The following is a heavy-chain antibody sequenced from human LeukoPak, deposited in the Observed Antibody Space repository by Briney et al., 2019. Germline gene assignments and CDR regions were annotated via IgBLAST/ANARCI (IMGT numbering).Heavy chain of an antibody. Sequence: SQTLSLTCAISGDSVSSNSAAWNWIRQSPSRGLEWLGRTYYRSKWYNDYAVSVKSRITINPDTSKNQFSLQLNSVTPEDTAVYYCAVEGLVGIAAAGTSSTWFDPWGQGTLVTVSS. J-gene: IGHJ5*02. V-gene: IGHV6-1*01. CDR1: GDSVSSNSAA. CDR2: TYYRSKWYN. CDR3: AVEGLVGIAAAGTSSTWFDP. D-gene: IGHD6-13*01.